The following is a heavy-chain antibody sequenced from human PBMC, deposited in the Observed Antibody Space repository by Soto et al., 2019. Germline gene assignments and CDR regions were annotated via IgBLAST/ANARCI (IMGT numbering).Heavy chain of an antibody. D-gene: IGHD6-25*01. CDR2: IDPSDSYT. Sequence: GESLKISCKGSGYSFTSYWINWVRQMPGKGLEWMGRIDPSDSYTNYSPSFQGHVTISADKSISTAYLQWSSLKASDTAMYYCAREPKRSTGYSSDTTFDYWGQGPRVTVSS. CDR1: GYSFTSYW. J-gene: IGHJ4*02. CDR3: AREPKRSTGYSSDTTFDY. V-gene: IGHV5-10-1*01.